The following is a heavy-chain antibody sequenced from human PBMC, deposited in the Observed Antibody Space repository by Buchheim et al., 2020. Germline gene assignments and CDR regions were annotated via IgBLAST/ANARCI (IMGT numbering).Heavy chain of an antibody. D-gene: IGHD3-10*01. Sequence: QVQLQQWGAGLLKPSETLSLTCAVYGGSFSGYYWSWIRQPPGKGLEWIGEINHSGSTNCNPSLKSRVTISVDTSKNQVSLKLSSVTAADTAVYYCARGRHILWFGELPKHWYFDLWGRGTL. CDR3: ARGRHILWFGELPKHWYFDL. CDR1: GGSFSGYY. CDR2: INHSGST. V-gene: IGHV4-34*01. J-gene: IGHJ2*01.